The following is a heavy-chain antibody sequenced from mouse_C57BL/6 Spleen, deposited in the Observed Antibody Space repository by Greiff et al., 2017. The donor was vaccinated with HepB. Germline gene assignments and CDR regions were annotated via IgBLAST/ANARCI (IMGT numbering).Heavy chain of an antibody. CDR2: IDPETGGT. J-gene: IGHJ2*01. Sequence: VQRVESGAELVRPGASVTLSCKASGYTFTDYEMHWVKQTPVHGLEWIGAIDPETGGTAYNQKFKGKAILTADKSSSTAYMELRSLTSEDSAVYYCTRKLITTVVSYFDYWGQGTTLTVSS. CDR1: GYTFTDYE. CDR3: TRKLITTVVSYFDY. V-gene: IGHV1-15*01. D-gene: IGHD1-1*01.